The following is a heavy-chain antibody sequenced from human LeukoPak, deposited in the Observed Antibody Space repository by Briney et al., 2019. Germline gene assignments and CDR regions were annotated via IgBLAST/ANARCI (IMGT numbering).Heavy chain of an antibody. CDR1: GYTFTGYY. CDR3: APSQWRADFYFDY. Sequence: GASVKVSCKASGYTFTGYYMHWVRQAPGQGLEWMGWINPNSGGTNYAQNFQGRVTMTTDTSITTAYMELSRLRSDDTAVYYCAPSQWRADFYFDYWGQGTLVTVSS. CDR2: INPNSGGT. J-gene: IGHJ4*02. V-gene: IGHV1-2*02. D-gene: IGHD6-19*01.